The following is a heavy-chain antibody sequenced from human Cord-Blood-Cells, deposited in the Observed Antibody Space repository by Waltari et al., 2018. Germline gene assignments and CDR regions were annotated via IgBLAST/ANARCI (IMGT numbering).Heavy chain of an antibody. D-gene: IGHD6-6*01. CDR1: GFTFSSYG. CDR3: AKDWGSSSSLFDY. V-gene: IGHV3-30*18. Sequence: QVQLVESGGGVVQPGRSLRLSCAASGFTFSSYGMHWVRQAPGKGLEWVAVISYDGSNKYYADSVKGRFTISRDNSKNTLYLQMNSLRAEDMAVYYCAKDWGSSSSLFDYWGQGTLVTVSS. CDR2: ISYDGSNK. J-gene: IGHJ4*02.